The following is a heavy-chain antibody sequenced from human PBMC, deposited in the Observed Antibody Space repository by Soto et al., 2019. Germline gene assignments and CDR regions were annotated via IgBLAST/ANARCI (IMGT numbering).Heavy chain of an antibody. CDR1: GFTFSSYS. CDR2: ISSSSTI. J-gene: IGHJ4*02. CDR3: AQVSGYMTN. Sequence: EVQLVESGGGLVQPGGSLRLSCAASGFTFSSYSMNWVRQAPGKGLEWVSYISSSSTIYYADSVKGRFTISRDNAKNSLYLQMNSLRDEDTAVYYCAQVSGYMTNWGQGTLVTVSS. D-gene: IGHD3-3*01. V-gene: IGHV3-48*02.